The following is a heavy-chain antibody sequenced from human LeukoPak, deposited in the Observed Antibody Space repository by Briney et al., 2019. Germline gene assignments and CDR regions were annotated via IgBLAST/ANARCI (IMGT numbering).Heavy chain of an antibody. V-gene: IGHV4-59*01. CDR3: ARVQTYSSSWSPLYYMDV. CDR2: IYYSGST. J-gene: IGHJ6*03. D-gene: IGHD6-13*01. Sequence: SETLSLTCTVSGGSISSYYWSWIRQPPGKGLEWIGYIYYSGSTNYNPSLKSRVTISVDTSKNQFSLKLSSVTAADTAVYYCARVQTYSSSWSPLYYMDVWGKGTTVTVSS. CDR1: GGSISSYY.